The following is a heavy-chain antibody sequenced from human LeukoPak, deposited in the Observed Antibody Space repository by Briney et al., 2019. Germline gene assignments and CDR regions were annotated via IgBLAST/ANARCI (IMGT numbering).Heavy chain of an antibody. D-gene: IGHD6-13*01. V-gene: IGHV4-59*01. J-gene: IGHJ4*02. Sequence: SETLSLTCSMSGDSFSTFYYTWIRRPPGEGLEWVGYIYYTGSPNYNPSLRSRVTIWADTSKNQFSLNLMSATAADAAMYYCAKWKLTAAGISDAVWGQGVPVTVSS. CDR2: IYYTGSP. CDR3: AKWKLTAAGISDAV. CDR1: GDSFSTFY.